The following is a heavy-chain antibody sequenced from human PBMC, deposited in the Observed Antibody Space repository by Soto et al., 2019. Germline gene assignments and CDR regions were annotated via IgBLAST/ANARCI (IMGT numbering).Heavy chain of an antibody. CDR1: GYTFASFG. CDR3: AIGTGYHTH. V-gene: IGHV1-18*01. Sequence: QVHLVQSGAEVKKPGASVKVSCKASGYTFASFGFNWVRQAPGQGLEWMGWISAYNGNTNYAQKFQGRVTMTTDTSTSTTYMELRSLRSDDTAMYYCAIGTGYHTHWGQGPLVSVSS. D-gene: IGHD3-16*02. CDR2: ISAYNGNT. J-gene: IGHJ4*02.